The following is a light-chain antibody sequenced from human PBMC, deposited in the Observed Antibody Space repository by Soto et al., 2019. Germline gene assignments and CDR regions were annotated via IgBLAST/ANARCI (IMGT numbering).Light chain of an antibody. Sequence: EKVLTQSPATLSLSPEERATLSCRASQSVNTFLAWYQHKPGQATRLLIYGASTRATGLPARFSGSGSGTEFTLTISSLQSEDFAVYYWQQYINWPSRTFGQGTKVEVK. V-gene: IGKV3-15*01. CDR1: QSVNTF. J-gene: IGKJ1*01. CDR2: GAS. CDR3: QQYINWPSRT.